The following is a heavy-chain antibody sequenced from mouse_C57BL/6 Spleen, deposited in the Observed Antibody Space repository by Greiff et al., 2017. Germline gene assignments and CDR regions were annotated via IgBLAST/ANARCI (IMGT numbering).Heavy chain of an antibody. CDR3: TNYYGSSYDDWYFEV. J-gene: IGHJ1*03. D-gene: IGHD1-1*01. V-gene: IGHV14-4*01. CDR1: GFNIKDDY. Sequence: VQLQQSGAELVRPGASVKLSCTASGFNIKDDYMHWVKQRPEQGLEWIGWIDPENGDTEYASKFQGKATITADTSSNTAYLQLSSLTSEDTAVYYGTNYYGSSYDDWYFEVWGTGTTVTVSS. CDR2: IDPENGDT.